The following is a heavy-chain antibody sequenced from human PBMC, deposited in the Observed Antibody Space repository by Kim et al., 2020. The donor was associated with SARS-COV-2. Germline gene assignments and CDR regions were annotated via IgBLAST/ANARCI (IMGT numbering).Heavy chain of an antibody. CDR2: INPSGGST. CDR3: AREMAYYDFWSGYTTGGSVSDY. D-gene: IGHD3-3*01. V-gene: IGHV1-46*01. CDR1: GYTFTSYY. J-gene: IGHJ4*02. Sequence: ASVKVSCKASGYTFTSYYMHWVRQAPGQGLEWMGIINPSGGSTSYAQKFQGRVTMTRDTSTSTVYMELSSLRSEDTAVYYCAREMAYYDFWSGYTTGGSVSDYWGQGTLVTVSS.